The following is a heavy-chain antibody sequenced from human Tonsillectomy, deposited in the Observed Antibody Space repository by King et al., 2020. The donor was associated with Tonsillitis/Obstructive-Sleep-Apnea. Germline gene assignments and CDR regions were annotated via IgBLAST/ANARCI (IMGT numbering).Heavy chain of an antibody. Sequence: QLVQSGSEVKKPGASVKVSCKASGYSFNFYTIGWVRQAPGQGLEWMGWISPKNGDTKYAQNIQGRVTMTTDASTRTAYMDLRSLRSDDTAIYYCARVQQQPVGGGVLGYWGQGTLVTVSS. J-gene: IGHJ4*02. D-gene: IGHD3-16*01. CDR1: GYSFNFYT. V-gene: IGHV1-18*04. CDR3: ARVQQQPVGGGVLGY. CDR2: ISPKNGDT.